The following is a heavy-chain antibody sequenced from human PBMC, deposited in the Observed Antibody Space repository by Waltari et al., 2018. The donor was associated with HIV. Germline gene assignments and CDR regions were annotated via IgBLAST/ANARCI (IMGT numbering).Heavy chain of an antibody. CDR2: ISYNETNR. Sequence: QVELLESGGGLAQPGRSLRLSCVASGFNFRSYSMPWVRQAPGKGLEWVAVISYNETNRYYADSVRGRFSIYRDNSNNTVYLQMNSLTTEDTGLYHCARDWPFVGDFYYGMDVWGQGTTVTVSS. CDR1: GFNFRSYS. J-gene: IGHJ6*02. D-gene: IGHD3-16*01. V-gene: IGHV3-30*03. CDR3: ARDWPFVGDFYYGMDV.